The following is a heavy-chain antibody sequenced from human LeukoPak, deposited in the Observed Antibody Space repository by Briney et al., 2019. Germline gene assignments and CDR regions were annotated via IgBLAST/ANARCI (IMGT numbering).Heavy chain of an antibody. Sequence: GGSLRLSCAASGFTFSIYAMSWVRQAPGKGLEWVSAISGSGNSTYYADSVKGRFTISRDNSKSTLFLQMNSLRAEDTAVYYCAKRRGLELLYYYYMDVWGKGTTVTVSS. V-gene: IGHV3-23*01. D-gene: IGHD1-7*01. J-gene: IGHJ6*03. CDR2: ISGSGNST. CDR1: GFTFSIYA. CDR3: AKRRGLELLYYYYMDV.